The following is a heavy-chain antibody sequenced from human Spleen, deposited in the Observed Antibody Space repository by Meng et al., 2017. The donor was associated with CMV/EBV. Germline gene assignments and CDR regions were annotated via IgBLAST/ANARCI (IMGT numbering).Heavy chain of an antibody. CDR2: IKQDATEK. D-gene: IGHD3-3*01. J-gene: IGHJ4*02. CDR3: AYLGEYWSGYFEDY. CDR1: GFTFSSHW. Sequence: GGSLRLSCAASGFTFSSHWMTWVRQAPGKGLEWVANIKQDATEKYYVDSVKGRFTISRDNAKKSLYLQMNSLRAEDTAVYYCAYLGEYWSGYFEDYWGQGTLVTVSS. V-gene: IGHV3-7*01.